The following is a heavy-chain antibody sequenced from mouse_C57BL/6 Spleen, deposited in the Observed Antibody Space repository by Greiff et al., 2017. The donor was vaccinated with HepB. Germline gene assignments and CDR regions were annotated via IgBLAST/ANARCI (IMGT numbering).Heavy chain of an antibody. D-gene: IGHD1-2*01. CDR2: IYPGDGDT. CDR1: GYAFSSSW. Sequence: QVQLKESGPELVKPGASVKISCKASGYAFSSSWMNWVKQRPGKGLEWIGRIYPGDGDTNYNGKFKGKATLTADKSSSTAYMQLSSLTSEDSAVYFCAEGTTALDYWGQGTTLTVSS. V-gene: IGHV1-82*01. J-gene: IGHJ2*01. CDR3: AEGTTALDY.